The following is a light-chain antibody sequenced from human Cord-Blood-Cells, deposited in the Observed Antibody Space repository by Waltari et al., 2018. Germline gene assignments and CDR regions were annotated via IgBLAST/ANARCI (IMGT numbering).Light chain of an antibody. CDR2: YDS. V-gene: IGLV3-21*04. CDR3: QVWDSSSDHRV. CDR1: NIGSKS. Sequence: SYVLTQPPSVSVAPGKTARITCGGNNIGSKSVHWYQQKPGQAPVLVIYYDSDRPSGIPERFSGSNSGNTATLTISRVEAGDEAADYCQVWDSSSDHRVFGGGTKLTVL. J-gene: IGLJ3*02.